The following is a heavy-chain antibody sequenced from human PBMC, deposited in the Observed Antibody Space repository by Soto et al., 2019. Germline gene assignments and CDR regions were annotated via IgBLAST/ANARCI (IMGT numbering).Heavy chain of an antibody. V-gene: IGHV1-8*01. CDR2: MNPNSGNT. Sequence: ASVKVSCKASGYTFTSYDINWVRQATGQGLEWMGWMNPNSGNTGYAQKFQGRVTMTRNTSISTAYMELSSLRSEDTAVYYCARGGDYYGSGSYFEVFDYWGQGTLVTVSS. CDR1: GYTFTSYD. CDR3: ARGGDYYGSGSYFEVFDY. D-gene: IGHD3-10*01. J-gene: IGHJ4*02.